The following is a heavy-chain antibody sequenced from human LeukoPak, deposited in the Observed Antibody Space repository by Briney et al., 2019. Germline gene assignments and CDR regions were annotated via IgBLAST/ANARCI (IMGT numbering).Heavy chain of an antibody. CDR2: IYSGGTT. J-gene: IGHJ5*02. CDR1: GFTVSTNC. CDR3: ARVDTVMAYYFDP. V-gene: IGHV3-53*04. Sequence: GGSLRLSCAASGFTVSTNCMTWVRQAPGKGLEWVSTIYSGGTTYYADSVMGRFTISRHNSRNTLYLQMNSLRAEDTAVYYCARVDTVMAYYFDPWGQGTLVTVSS. D-gene: IGHD5-18*01.